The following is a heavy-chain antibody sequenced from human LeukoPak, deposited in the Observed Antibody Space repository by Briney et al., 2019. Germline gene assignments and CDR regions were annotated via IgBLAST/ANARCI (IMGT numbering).Heavy chain of an antibody. D-gene: IGHD4-11*01. CDR2: IYYSGST. Sequence: SETLSLTCTVSGGSLSSSSYYWGWIRQPPGKGLEWIGSIYYSGSTYYNPSLKSRVTISVDTSKNQFSLKLSSVTAADTAVYYCARVNYVDYYYGMDVWGQGTTVTVSS. J-gene: IGHJ6*02. CDR3: ARVNYVDYYYGMDV. V-gene: IGHV4-39*07. CDR1: GGSLSSSSYY.